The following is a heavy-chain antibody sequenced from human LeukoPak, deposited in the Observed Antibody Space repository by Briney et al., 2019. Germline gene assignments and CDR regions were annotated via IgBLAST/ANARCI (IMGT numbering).Heavy chain of an antibody. V-gene: IGHV5-51*01. D-gene: IGHD3-22*01. CDR2: IYPGDSDT. Sequence: GESLRISCKGSGYSFANYWIGWVRQKPGKGLEWMGIIYPGDSDTRYSPSFQGRVSISADKSITTAYLQWSSLKASDTAICYCTRPHSSGYSAYSWYFDLWGRGTLVTVSS. CDR1: GYSFANYW. J-gene: IGHJ2*01. CDR3: TRPHSSGYSAYSWYFDL.